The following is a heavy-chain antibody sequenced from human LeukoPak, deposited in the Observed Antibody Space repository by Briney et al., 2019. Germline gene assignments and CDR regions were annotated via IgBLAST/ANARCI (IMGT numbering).Heavy chain of an antibody. CDR1: GFTFSSYA. V-gene: IGHV3-30*04. D-gene: IGHD2-21*02. CDR2: ISYDGSNK. CDR3: ARAVVATATNFDY. J-gene: IGHJ4*02. Sequence: GRSLRLSCAASGFTFSSYAMHWVRQAPGKGLEWVAVISYDGSNKYYADSVKGRFTISRDNSKNTLYLQMNSLRAEDTAVYYCARAVVATATNFDYWGQGTLVTVSS.